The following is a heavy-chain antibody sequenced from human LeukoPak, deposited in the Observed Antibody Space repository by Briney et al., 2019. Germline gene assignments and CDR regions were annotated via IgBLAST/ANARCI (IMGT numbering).Heavy chain of an antibody. Sequence: ASVKVSCKASGYTFTGYYMHWVRQAPGQGLEWMEWINPNSGGTNYAQKFQGRVTMTRDTSISTAYMELSRLRSDDTAVYYCARDFDGCSGGSCKGDWGQGTLVTVSS. D-gene: IGHD2-15*01. J-gene: IGHJ4*02. CDR3: ARDFDGCSGGSCKGD. V-gene: IGHV1-2*02. CDR2: INPNSGGT. CDR1: GYTFTGYY.